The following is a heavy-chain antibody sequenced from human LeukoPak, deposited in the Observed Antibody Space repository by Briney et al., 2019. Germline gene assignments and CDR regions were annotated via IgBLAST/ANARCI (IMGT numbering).Heavy chain of an antibody. CDR1: GGSISSYY. CDR3: ARAQHWKEGYYYYGRDV. CDR2: INYSGST. J-gene: IGHJ6*02. Sequence: SETLSLTCTVSGGSISSYYWSWIRQPPGKGLEWIGYINYSGSTNYNPSLKSRVTISVDTSKNQFSLKLSSVTAADTAVYYCARAQHWKEGYYYYGRDVWGQGTTVTVSS. V-gene: IGHV4-59*01. D-gene: IGHD3-3*02.